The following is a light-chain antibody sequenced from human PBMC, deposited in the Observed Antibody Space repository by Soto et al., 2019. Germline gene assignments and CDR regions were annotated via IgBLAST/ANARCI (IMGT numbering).Light chain of an antibody. CDR1: SSNIGAGYD. Sequence: QSVLTQPPSVSGAPGQRVTISCTGSSSNIGAGYDVHWYQQLPGTAPKLLINGNSNRPSGVPDRFSGSKSGTSASLAITGLQPEDEAQYYCAAWEDSLIGLGVVFGGGTKVTVL. CDR3: AAWEDSLIGLGVV. J-gene: IGLJ2*01. V-gene: IGLV1-40*01. CDR2: GNS.